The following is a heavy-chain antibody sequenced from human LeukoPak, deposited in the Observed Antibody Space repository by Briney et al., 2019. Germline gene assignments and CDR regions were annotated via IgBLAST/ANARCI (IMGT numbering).Heavy chain of an antibody. D-gene: IGHD3-3*01. CDR1: GFTVSSNY. CDR3: ARYDFWSGYFDY. CDR2: IYSGGST. V-gene: IGHV3-53*01. J-gene: IGHJ4*02. Sequence: GGSLRLSCAASGFTVSSNYMSWVRQAPGKGLEGVSVIYSGGSTYYADSVKGRFTISRDNSKNTLYLQMNSLRAEDTAVYYCARYDFWSGYFDYWGQGTLVTVSS.